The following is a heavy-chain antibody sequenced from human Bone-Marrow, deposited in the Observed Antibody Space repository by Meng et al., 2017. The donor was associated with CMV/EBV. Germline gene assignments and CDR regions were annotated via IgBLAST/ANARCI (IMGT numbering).Heavy chain of an antibody. D-gene: IGHD3-10*01. CDR1: GGSVSSGSYY. J-gene: IGHJ6*02. Sequence: SETLSLTCTVSGGSVSSGSYYWSWIRQPPGKGLEWIGYINYSGSTNYNPSLKSRVTISVDTSKNQFSLKLSSVTAADTAVYYRARGGYGSGSTYYYYYYGMDVWGQGTTVTVSS. CDR3: ARGGYGSGSTYYYYYYGMDV. V-gene: IGHV4-61*01. CDR2: INYSGST.